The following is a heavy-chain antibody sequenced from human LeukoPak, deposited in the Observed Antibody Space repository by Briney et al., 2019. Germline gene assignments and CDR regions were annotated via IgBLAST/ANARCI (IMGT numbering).Heavy chain of an antibody. CDR3: ARSRGSGSYFDH. Sequence: SGTLSLTCTVSGGSISSYYWSWIRQPPGKGLEWIGYIYYSGSTYYNPSLKSRVTISVDTSKNQFSLKLSSVTAADTAVYYCARSRGSGSYFDHWGQGTLVTVSS. CDR1: GGSISSYY. J-gene: IGHJ4*02. D-gene: IGHD3-10*01. CDR2: IYYSGST. V-gene: IGHV4-59*12.